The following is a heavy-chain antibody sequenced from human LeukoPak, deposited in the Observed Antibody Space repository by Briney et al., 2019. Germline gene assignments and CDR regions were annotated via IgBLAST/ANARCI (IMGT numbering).Heavy chain of an antibody. J-gene: IGHJ4*02. CDR3: TRDRHYYDSSGYPRGVFY. Sequence: GGSLRLSCAGSGFTFSSYSMNWVRQAPGKGLEWVGFVRSKAYGGTTEYAASVKGRFTISRDDSKSIAYLQMNSLKTEDTAVYYCTRDRHYYDSSGYPRGVFYWGQGTLVTVSS. V-gene: IGHV3-49*04. CDR2: VRSKAYGGTT. D-gene: IGHD3-22*01. CDR1: GFTFSSYS.